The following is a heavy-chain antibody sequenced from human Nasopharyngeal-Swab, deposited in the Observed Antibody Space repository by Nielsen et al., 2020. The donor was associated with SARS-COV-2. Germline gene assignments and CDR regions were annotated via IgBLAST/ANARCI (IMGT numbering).Heavy chain of an antibody. CDR3: ARVQSVVVAGTDYYYYGMDV. CDR1: GYTFTGYY. CDR2: INPNSGGT. V-gene: IGHV1-2*06. D-gene: IGHD2-15*01. Sequence: ASVKVSCKASGYTFTGYYMHWVRQAPGQGLEWMGRINPNSGGTNYAQKFQGRVTMTRDTSISTAYMELSRLRSDDTAVYYCARVQSVVVAGTDYYYYGMDVWGQGTTVTVS. J-gene: IGHJ6*02.